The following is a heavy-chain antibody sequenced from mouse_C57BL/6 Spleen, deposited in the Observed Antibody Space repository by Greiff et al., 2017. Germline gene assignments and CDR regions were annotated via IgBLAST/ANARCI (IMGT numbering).Heavy chain of an antibody. Sequence: VQLQQSGAELVRPGASVTLSCKASGYTFTDYEMHWVKQTPVHGLEWIGAIDPETGGTAYNQKFKGKAILTADKSSSTAYMELRSLTSEDSAVYYCTTYYSNYGYWGQGTTLTVSS. J-gene: IGHJ2*01. V-gene: IGHV1-15*01. CDR3: TTYYSNYGY. CDR1: GYTFTDYE. CDR2: IDPETGGT. D-gene: IGHD2-5*01.